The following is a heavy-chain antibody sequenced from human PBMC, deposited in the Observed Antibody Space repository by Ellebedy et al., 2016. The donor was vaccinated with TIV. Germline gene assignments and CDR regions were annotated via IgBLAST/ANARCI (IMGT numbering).Heavy chain of an antibody. Sequence: AASVKVSCKASGYAFTSYDINWVRQAPGQGLEWMGWINPNRGKTGYAQKFQGRVTMNMDNYISTAYMELSSLTSEDTAVYYCARDFEFMIYVNGGEYYHYALDVWGQGTTVTVAS. V-gene: IGHV1-8*01. CDR1: GYAFTSYD. D-gene: IGHD3-10*02. CDR3: ARDFEFMIYVNGGEYYHYALDV. CDR2: INPNRGKT. J-gene: IGHJ6*02.